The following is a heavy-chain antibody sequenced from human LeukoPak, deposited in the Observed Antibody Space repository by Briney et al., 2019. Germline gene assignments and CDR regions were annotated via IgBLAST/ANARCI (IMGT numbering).Heavy chain of an antibody. V-gene: IGHV3-23*01. D-gene: IGHD3-16*01. CDR3: ARGSGVLYYCDY. CDR2: VCHSEGNR. CDR1: GFTFSSFA. J-gene: IGHJ4*02. Sequence: GGPLTLSSSASGFTFSSFAILWLRPAPAKELAGVSGVCHSEGNRYHPPSLKGPITISRDNAKNTVYMQMSSLRVEDTAVYYCARGSGVLYYCDYWGQGSLVSVSS.